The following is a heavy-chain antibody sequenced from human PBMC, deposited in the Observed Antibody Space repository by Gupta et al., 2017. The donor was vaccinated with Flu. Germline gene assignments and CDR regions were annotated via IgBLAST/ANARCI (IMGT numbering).Heavy chain of an antibody. J-gene: IGHJ4*02. D-gene: IGHD5-12*01. CDR1: GFIFSDNY. CDR2: ISSSGRII. V-gene: IGHV3-11*01. Sequence: QVQLVESGGGLVKPGGSLKLSCAASGFIFSDNYMTWLRQAPGKGPEWISHISSSGRIIYYADSVRGRFTISRDNAKNLLYLQMTSLTVEDSAVYFCARRALPNLYESVGYNDYWGQGTRVTVSS. CDR3: ARRALPNLYESVGYNDY.